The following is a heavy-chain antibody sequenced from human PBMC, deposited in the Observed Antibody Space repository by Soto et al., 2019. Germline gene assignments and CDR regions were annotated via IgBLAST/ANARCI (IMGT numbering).Heavy chain of an antibody. Sequence: QVQLVQSGPEVKKPGASVKVSCKGSGYTFSNYGVTWVRQAPGQGLERLGWVSDYNRNTDYAQKSEDSPTSTIHTATNTANLQLPGLTPDATALYNSARDSRCEPLLHWGQGTL. D-gene: IGHD2-15*01. CDR1: GYTFSNYG. V-gene: IGHV1-18*01. CDR2: VSDYNRNT. J-gene: IGHJ4*02. CDR3: ARDSRCEPLLH.